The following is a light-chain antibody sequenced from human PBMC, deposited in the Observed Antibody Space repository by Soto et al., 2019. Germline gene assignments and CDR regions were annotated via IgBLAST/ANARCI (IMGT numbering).Light chain of an antibody. CDR2: AAS. V-gene: IGKV1-5*01. CDR1: QNINYC. J-gene: IGKJ1*01. Sequence: RASQNINYCWNSYQQKPGNAPILLIYAASTLESGVPSRGSGSGSGTEFTLTISSLQHDDFATYYCQQYYSYPSFGQGTKVDI. CDR3: QQYYSYPS.